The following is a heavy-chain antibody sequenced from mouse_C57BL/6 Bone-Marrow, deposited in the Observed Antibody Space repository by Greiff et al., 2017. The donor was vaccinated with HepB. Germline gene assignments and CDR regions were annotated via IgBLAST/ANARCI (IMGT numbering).Heavy chain of an antibody. CDR1: GYAFSSSW. CDR2: IYPGDGDT. J-gene: IGHJ4*01. D-gene: IGHD1-1*01. V-gene: IGHV1-82*01. Sequence: VMLVESGPELVKPGASVKISCKASGYAFSSSWMDWVKQRPGKGLEWIGRIYPGDGDTNYNGKFKGKATLTADKSSSTAYMQLSSLTSEDSAVYFWARGVYYYGSSPYYYAMDYWGQGTSVTVSS. CDR3: ARGVYYYGSSPYYYAMDY.